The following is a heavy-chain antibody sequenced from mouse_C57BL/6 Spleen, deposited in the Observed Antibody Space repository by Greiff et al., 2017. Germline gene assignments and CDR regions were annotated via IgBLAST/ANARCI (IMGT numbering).Heavy chain of an antibody. CDR1: GFTLSDVW. J-gene: IGHJ2*01. CDR3: STVVATPFDY. Sequence: EVQGVESGGGLVQPGGSMKLSCAASGFTLSDVWIDWGRQSPEKGLEWVAEIRNKANNQATYYAESEKGWFTVSRVYSKSCVYLRMNCLRTADTCIYYCSTVVATPFDYWGQGTTLTVSS. V-gene: IGHV6-6*01. D-gene: IGHD1-1*01. CDR2: IRNKANNQAT.